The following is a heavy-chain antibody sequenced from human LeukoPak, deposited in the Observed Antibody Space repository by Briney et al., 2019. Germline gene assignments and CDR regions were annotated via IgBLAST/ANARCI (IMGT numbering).Heavy chain of an antibody. CDR2: ISAIGATT. J-gene: IGHJ4*02. V-gene: IGHV3-23*01. Sequence: PGGSLRLSCAASGFTFSSSAMSWVRQAPGKGLEWVSSISAIGATTYYAESVKGRFNISRDNTKNTLYLQMNSLRAEDTAVYYCAKSIKYSRSAFDNWGQGTLVTVSS. CDR1: GFTFSSSA. D-gene: IGHD3-22*01. CDR3: AKSIKYSRSAFDN.